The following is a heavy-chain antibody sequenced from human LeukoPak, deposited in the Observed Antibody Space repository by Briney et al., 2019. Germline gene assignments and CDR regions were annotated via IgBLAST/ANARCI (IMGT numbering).Heavy chain of an antibody. CDR3: TTRFLELSGYFDY. Sequence: GGSLRLSCAASGFTFSNAWMSWVRQAPGKGLEWVGRIKSKTDGGTTDYAAPVKGRFTIPRDDSKNTLYLQMNSLKTEDTAVYYCTTRFLELSGYFDYWGQGTLVTVSS. CDR1: GFTFSNAW. V-gene: IGHV3-15*01. J-gene: IGHJ4*02. D-gene: IGHD1-7*01. CDR2: IKSKTDGGTT.